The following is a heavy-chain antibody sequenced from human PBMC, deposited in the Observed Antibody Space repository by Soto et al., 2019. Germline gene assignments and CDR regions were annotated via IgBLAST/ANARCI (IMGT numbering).Heavy chain of an antibody. J-gene: IGHJ4*02. CDR3: ARQYYFVSGSYYTRPFDF. Sequence: QLQLQESGPGLVKPSETLSLTCTVSGGSISSSSYYWGWIRQPPGKGLEWIGSIYYSGNTYYNPSLKSRVTISVATAKNQFALKLSSVTAADTAVYYCARQYYFVSGSYYTRPFDFWGQGTLVTVSS. CDR1: GGSISSSSYY. CDR2: IYYSGNT. D-gene: IGHD3-10*01. V-gene: IGHV4-39*01.